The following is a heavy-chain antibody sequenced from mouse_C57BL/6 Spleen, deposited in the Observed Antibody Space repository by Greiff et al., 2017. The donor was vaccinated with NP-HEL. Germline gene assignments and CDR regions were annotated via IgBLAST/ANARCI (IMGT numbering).Heavy chain of an antibody. Sequence: LQESGAELVKPGASVKISCKASGYAFSSYWMNWVKQRPGKGLEWIGQIYPGDGDTNYNGKFKGKATLTADKSSSTAYMQLSSLTSEDSAVYFCARSPYGYEAWFAYWGQGTLVTVSA. CDR3: ARSPYGYEAWFAY. V-gene: IGHV1-80*01. CDR1: GYAFSSYW. J-gene: IGHJ3*01. D-gene: IGHD2-2*01. CDR2: IYPGDGDT.